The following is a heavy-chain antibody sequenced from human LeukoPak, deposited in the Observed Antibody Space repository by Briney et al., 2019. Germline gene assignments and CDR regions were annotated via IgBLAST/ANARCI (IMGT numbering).Heavy chain of an antibody. D-gene: IGHD3-16*01. J-gene: IGHJ4*02. CDR2: IIPIFGTA. CDR1: GGTFSSYA. CDR3: ARGGGGTRKTNDH. Sequence: ASVKVSCKASGGTFSSYAISWVRQAPGQGLEWMGGIIPIFGTANYAQKFQGRVTMTRDTSISTAYMELSRLRSDDTAVYYCARGGGGTRKTNDHWGQGTLVTVSS. V-gene: IGHV1-69*05.